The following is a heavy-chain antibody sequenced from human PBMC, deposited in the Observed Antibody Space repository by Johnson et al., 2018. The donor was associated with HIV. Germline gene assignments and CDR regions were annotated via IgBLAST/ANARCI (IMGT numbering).Heavy chain of an antibody. CDR1: GFTFDDYA. CDR3: ASLGYTSGWIVSDDGFDV. CDR2: ISWNSGSI. D-gene: IGHD6-19*01. V-gene: IGHV3-9*01. J-gene: IGHJ3*01. Sequence: VQLVESGGGLVQPGRSLRLSCAASGFTFDDYAMHWVRQAPGKGLEWVSGISWNSGSIGYADSVKGRFTISRDNAKNSLYLQMNSLRAEDTAVYYCASLGYTSGWIVSDDGFDVWGQGTLVTVSS.